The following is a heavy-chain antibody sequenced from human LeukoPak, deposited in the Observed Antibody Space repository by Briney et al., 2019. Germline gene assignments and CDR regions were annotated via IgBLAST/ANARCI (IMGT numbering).Heavy chain of an antibody. V-gene: IGHV4-34*01. D-gene: IGHD2-15*01. Sequence: SEALSLTCTVSGGSISSYYWSWIQQPPGKGLEWIGEINHSGSTNYNPSLKSRVTISVDTSKNQFSLKLSSVTAADTAVYYCARGGRRRYCSGGSCYSRGRLLDYWGQGTLVTVSS. CDR3: ARGGRRRYCSGGSCYSRGRLLDY. CDR1: GGSISSYY. J-gene: IGHJ4*02. CDR2: INHSGST.